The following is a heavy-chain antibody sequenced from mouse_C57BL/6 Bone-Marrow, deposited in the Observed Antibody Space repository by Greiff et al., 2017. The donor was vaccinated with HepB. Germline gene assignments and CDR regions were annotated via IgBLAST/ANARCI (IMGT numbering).Heavy chain of an antibody. J-gene: IGHJ4*01. CDR1: GFNIKDYY. Sequence: EVQLQQSGAELVKPGASVKLSCTASGFNIKDYYMHWVKQRTEQGLEWIGRIDPEDGETKYAPKFQGKATITADKSSKPAYLQLSSLTSEDTAVYYCARSHYYGSSYPYYAMDYWGQGTSVTVSS. CDR2: IDPEDGET. CDR3: ARSHYYGSSYPYYAMDY. D-gene: IGHD1-1*01. V-gene: IGHV14-2*01.